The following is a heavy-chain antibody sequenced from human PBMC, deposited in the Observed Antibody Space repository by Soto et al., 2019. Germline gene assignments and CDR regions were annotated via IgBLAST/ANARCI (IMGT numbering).Heavy chain of an antibody. D-gene: IGHD6-19*01. V-gene: IGHV3-72*01. Sequence: EMQLVESGGGLVQPGGSLRLSCAASGFTFSDHYMDWVRQAPGKGLEWVGRIRNKANNYATEYDASVRGRFTISRDDSNNSLYLQMNSLETEATAVYYCVRVPLVARAAAPRGWFDPWGQGTLGTVSS. CDR3: VRVPLVARAAAPRGWFDP. CDR2: IRNKANNYAT. CDR1: GFTFSDHY. J-gene: IGHJ5*02.